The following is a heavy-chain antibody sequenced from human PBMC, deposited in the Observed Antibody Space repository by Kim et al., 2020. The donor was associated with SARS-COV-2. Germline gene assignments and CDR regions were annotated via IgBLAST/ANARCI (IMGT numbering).Heavy chain of an antibody. D-gene: IGHD6-19*01. CDR1: GFMFSTYG. CDR2: ISYDGRSQ. J-gene: IGHJ5*02. Sequence: GGSLRLSCAASGFMFSTYGMDWVRQAPGKGLEWVAFISYDGRSQEYADSVKGRFIISRDNSKNTLYLQMNSLRAEDTAVYYCAKDQVSSGWYKFSWLDPWGQGTLVTVSS. CDR3: AKDQVSSGWYKFSWLDP. V-gene: IGHV3-30*02.